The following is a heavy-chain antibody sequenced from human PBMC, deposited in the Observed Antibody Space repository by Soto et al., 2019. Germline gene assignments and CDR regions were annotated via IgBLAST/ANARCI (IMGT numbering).Heavy chain of an antibody. CDR2: MSYDGSNK. CDR1: GFTFSSYA. D-gene: IGHD3-16*01. CDR3: ARDGGAY. J-gene: IGHJ4*02. Sequence: QVQLVESGGGVVQPGRSLRLSCAASGFTFSSYAMHWVRRAPGKGLEWMAVMSYDGSNKYYADSVKGRFTISRDNSKNTRYLQMNSLRPEATALYYCARDGGAYWGQGTLVIVSS. V-gene: IGHV3-30-3*01.